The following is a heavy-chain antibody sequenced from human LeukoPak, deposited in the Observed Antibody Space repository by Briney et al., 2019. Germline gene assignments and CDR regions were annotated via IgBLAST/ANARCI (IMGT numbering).Heavy chain of an antibody. J-gene: IGHJ4*02. CDR3: ARGLSSGWVDY. Sequence: SETLSLTCAVYGGSFTTYYWTWIRQPPGKGLEWIGEIHHSGRTNYKPSLRSRVTISLDTSKNQFSLNLNSVTVADTAVYYCARGLSSGWVDYWGQGTLVTVSS. D-gene: IGHD6-19*01. CDR1: GGSFTTYY. CDR2: IHHSGRT. V-gene: IGHV4-34*01.